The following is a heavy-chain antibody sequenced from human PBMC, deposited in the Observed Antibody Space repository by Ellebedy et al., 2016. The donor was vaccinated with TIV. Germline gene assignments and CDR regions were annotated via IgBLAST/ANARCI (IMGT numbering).Heavy chain of an antibody. Sequence: GESLKISCKGSGYSFTSYWIGWVRQMPGKGLEWMGIIYPGDSDTRYSPSFQGQVTISADKSISTAYLQWSSLKASDTAMYYCARHYCSSTSCYYFDYWGQGTLVTVSS. D-gene: IGHD2-2*01. CDR2: IYPGDSDT. V-gene: IGHV5-51*01. CDR1: GYSFTSYW. J-gene: IGHJ4*02. CDR3: ARHYCSSTSCYYFDY.